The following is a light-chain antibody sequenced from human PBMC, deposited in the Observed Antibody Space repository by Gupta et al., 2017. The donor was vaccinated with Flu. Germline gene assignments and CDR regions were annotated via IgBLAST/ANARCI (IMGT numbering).Light chain of an antibody. Sequence: QMTQSPAILSASIGDRVTITCRASQSIRSWVAWYQQKPGTTPKLLIYRASYLESGVPSRFSGGGSGTEFTLTISSLQTDDFATYYCQQYNSYWYSFGQGTKLEIK. CDR1: QSIRSW. V-gene: IGKV1-5*03. J-gene: IGKJ2*03. CDR3: QQYNSYWYS. CDR2: RAS.